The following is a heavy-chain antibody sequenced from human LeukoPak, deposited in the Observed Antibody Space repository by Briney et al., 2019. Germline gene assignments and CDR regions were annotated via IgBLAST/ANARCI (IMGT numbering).Heavy chain of an antibody. V-gene: IGHV1-69*05. D-gene: IGHD3-10*01. Sequence: SVKVSCKASGGTFISYAISWVRQAPGQGLEWMGGIIPIFGTANYAQKFQGRVTITTDESTSTAYMELSSLRSEDTAVYYCALGETIGYFVDYWGQGTLVTVSS. J-gene: IGHJ4*02. CDR2: IIPIFGTA. CDR1: GGTFISYA. CDR3: ALGETIGYFVDY.